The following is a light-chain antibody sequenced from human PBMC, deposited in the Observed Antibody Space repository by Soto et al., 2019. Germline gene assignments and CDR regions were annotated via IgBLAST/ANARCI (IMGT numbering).Light chain of an antibody. Sequence: IRMTQSPSSLSASVGDRVTITCRASQSISGSLNWYQQKPGKAPKLLIYDVSSLESGVPSRFSGSGSGTEFTLTISSLQPDDFATYYCQQYNSYSWTFGQGTKGGYQ. CDR1: QSISGS. CDR2: DVS. J-gene: IGKJ1*01. CDR3: QQYNSYSWT. V-gene: IGKV1-5*01.